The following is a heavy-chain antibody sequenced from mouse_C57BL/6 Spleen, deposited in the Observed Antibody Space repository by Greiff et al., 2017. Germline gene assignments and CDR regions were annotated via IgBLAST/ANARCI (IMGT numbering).Heavy chain of an antibody. V-gene: IGHV1-50*01. D-gene: IGHD1-1*01. J-gene: IGHJ1*03. CDR3: ARAGGSRYFDV. Sequence: VQLQQPGAELVKPGASVKLSCKASGYTFTSYWMQWVKQRPGQGLEWIGEIDPSDSYTNYNQKFKGKATLTVETSSSTAYMQLSSLTSEDSAVYYCARAGGSRYFDVWGTGTTVTVSS. CDR2: IDPSDSYT. CDR1: GYTFTSYW.